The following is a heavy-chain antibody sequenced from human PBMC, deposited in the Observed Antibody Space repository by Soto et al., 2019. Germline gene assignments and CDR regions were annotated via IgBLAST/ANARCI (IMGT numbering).Heavy chain of an antibody. D-gene: IGHD2-2*01. CDR2: ISAYNGNT. V-gene: IGHV1-18*01. Sequence: ASVKVSCKASGYTFTSYGISWVRQAPGQGLEWMGWISAYNGNTNYAQKLQGRVTMTTDTSTSTAYMELRSLRSDDTAVYYCARVNIVVVPAGYYYYYMDVWGKGTTVTVS. CDR1: GYTFTSYG. J-gene: IGHJ6*03. CDR3: ARVNIVVVPAGYYYYYMDV.